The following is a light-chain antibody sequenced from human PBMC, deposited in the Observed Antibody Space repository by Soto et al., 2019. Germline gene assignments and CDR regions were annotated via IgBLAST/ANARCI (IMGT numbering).Light chain of an antibody. J-gene: IGKJ1*01. Sequence: DIQMTQSPSSLSASVGDRVIITCRTSQDITTELRWYQHKPGRAPKRLIYSASQLKSAVPSRFSGGGSGTEFTLTISSLPPEDFATYYCHQHNTYPLAFGQGTKVEIK. CDR2: SAS. V-gene: IGKV1-17*01. CDR1: QDITTE. CDR3: HQHNTYPLA.